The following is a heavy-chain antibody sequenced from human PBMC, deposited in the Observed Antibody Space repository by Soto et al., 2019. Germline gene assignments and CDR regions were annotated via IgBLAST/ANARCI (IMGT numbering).Heavy chain of an antibody. D-gene: IGHD4-17*01. V-gene: IGHV3-30*18. CDR2: ISYDGSNK. Sequence: QVQLVESGGGVVQPGRSLRLSCAASGFTFSSYGMHWVSQAPGKGLEWVAVISYDGSNKYYADSVKGRFTISRDNSKNTLYLQMNSLRAEDTAVYYCAKDSIRLRFFYYWGQGTLVTVSS. J-gene: IGHJ4*02. CDR1: GFTFSSYG. CDR3: AKDSIRLRFFYY.